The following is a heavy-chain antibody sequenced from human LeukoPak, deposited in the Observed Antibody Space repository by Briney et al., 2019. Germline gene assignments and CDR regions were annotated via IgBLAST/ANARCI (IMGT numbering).Heavy chain of an antibody. J-gene: IGHJ4*02. V-gene: IGHV3-33*01. CDR1: GFTFSSYG. CDR2: IWYDGSNK. CDR3: ARGGARQQLVENYFDY. D-gene: IGHD6-13*01. Sequence: GRSLRLSCAASGFTFSSYGMHWVRQAPGKGLEWVAVIWYDGSNKYYADSVKGRFTISRDNSKNTLYLQMNSLRAEDTAVYYCARGGARQQLVENYFDYWGQGTLVTVSS.